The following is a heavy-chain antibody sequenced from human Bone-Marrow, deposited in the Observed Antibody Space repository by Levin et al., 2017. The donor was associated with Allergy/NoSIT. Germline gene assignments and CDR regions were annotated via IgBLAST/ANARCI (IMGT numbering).Heavy chain of an antibody. CDR3: AREVEMATIILDY. V-gene: IGHV3-11*05. D-gene: IGHD5-24*01. J-gene: IGHJ4*02. CDR2: ISSSSSYT. Sequence: GGSLRLSCAASGFTFSDYYMSWIRQAPGKGLEWVSYISSSSSYTNYADSVKGRFTISRDNAKNSLYLQMNSLRAEDTAVYYCAREVEMATIILDYWGQGTLVTVSS. CDR1: GFTFSDYY.